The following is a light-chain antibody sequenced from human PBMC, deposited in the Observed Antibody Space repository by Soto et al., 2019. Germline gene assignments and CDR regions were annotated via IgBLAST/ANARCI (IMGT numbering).Light chain of an antibody. CDR1: QSGSSN. CDR2: GAS. CDR3: QQYNNCSWT. V-gene: IGKV3-15*01. J-gene: IGKJ1*01. Sequence: EILMTHSPATLSVSPGERATLSCRASQSGSSNLAWYQQKPGQAPRLLIYGASTRATGIPARFSGSGSGTEFTLTISSMQSEDFAVYYCQQYNNCSWTFGQGTKVDIK.